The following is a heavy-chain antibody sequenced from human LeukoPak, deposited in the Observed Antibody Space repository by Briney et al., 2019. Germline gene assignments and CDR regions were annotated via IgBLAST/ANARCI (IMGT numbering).Heavy chain of an antibody. V-gene: IGHV3-21*01. D-gene: IGHD1-26*01. CDR1: GFAFSSHS. CDR3: ARDWGELFGSDY. Sequence: GGSLRLSCAASGFAFSSHSMNWVRQAPGKGLEWVSSISSSSSYIYYADSVKGRFTISRDNAKNSLYLQMNSLRAEDTAVYYCARDWGELFGSDYWGQGTLVTVSS. J-gene: IGHJ4*02. CDR2: ISSSSSYI.